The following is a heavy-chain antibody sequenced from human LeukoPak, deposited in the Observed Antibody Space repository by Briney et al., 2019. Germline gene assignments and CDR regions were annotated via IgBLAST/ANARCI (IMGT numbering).Heavy chain of an antibody. CDR1: GYTFTSYY. CDR2: ITPILGIA. J-gene: IGHJ4*02. V-gene: IGHV1-69*10. CDR3: ASQDSSGYYLIDY. Sequence: SVKVSCKASGYTFTSYYMQWVRQAPGQGLEWIGGITPILGIANYAQDLQGRVTITADKSTNTAYMELSSLRSEDTAVYYCASQDSSGYYLIDYWGQGTLVTVSS. D-gene: IGHD3-22*01.